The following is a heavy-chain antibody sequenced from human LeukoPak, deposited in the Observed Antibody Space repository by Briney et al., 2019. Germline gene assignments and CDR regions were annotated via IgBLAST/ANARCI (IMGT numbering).Heavy chain of an antibody. D-gene: IGHD3-10*01. CDR3: ARERDYGSGFDAFDI. Sequence: SETLSLTCTVSGGSISSYYWSWIRQPPGKGLEWFGYIYTSGSTNYNPSPKSRVTISVDTSKNQFSLKLSSVTAADTAVYYCARERDYGSGFDAFDIWGQGTMVTVSS. CDR2: IYTSGST. J-gene: IGHJ3*02. V-gene: IGHV4-4*09. CDR1: GGSISSYY.